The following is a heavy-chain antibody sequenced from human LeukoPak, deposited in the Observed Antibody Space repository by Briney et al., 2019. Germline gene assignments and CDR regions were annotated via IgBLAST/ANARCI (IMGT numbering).Heavy chain of an antibody. V-gene: IGHV3-7*01. CDR3: ARDQTPYY. Sequence: GGSLRLSCAASGFTFSSYSMNWVRQAPGKGLEWVANINQDGSEKYYVDSVKGRFTISRDNAKNSLYLQMDSLRAEDTAVYYCARDQTPYYWGQGTLVTVSS. CDR1: GFTFSSYS. CDR2: INQDGSEK. J-gene: IGHJ4*02.